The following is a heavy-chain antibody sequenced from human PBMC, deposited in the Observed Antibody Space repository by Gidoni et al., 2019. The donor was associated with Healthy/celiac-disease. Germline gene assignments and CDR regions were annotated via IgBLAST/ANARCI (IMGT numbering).Heavy chain of an antibody. Sequence: QVQLVQSGAEVKKPGASVKVSCKASGYTFTSYYMHWVLQAPGQGLEWMGIINPSGGSTSYAQKFQGRVTMTRDTSTSTVYMELSSLRSEDTAVYYCARAAVATPIFDYWGQGTLVTVSS. V-gene: IGHV1-46*01. CDR1: GYTFTSYY. CDR2: INPSGGST. CDR3: ARAAVATPIFDY. J-gene: IGHJ4*02. D-gene: IGHD5-12*01.